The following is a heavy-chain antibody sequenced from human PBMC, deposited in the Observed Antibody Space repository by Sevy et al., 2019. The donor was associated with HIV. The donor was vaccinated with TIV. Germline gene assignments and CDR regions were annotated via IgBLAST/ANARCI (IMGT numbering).Heavy chain of an antibody. CDR3: ANAYVITGSRYLAHFDS. D-gene: IGHD1-20*01. J-gene: IGHJ4*02. CDR1: GFTFSDSG. CDR2: MSYDGSQK. V-gene: IGHV3-30*18. Sequence: GGSLRLSCVASGFTFSDSGMHWVRQGPGKGLEWVAVMSYDGSQKYYADSVKGRFTISRDNSKNTLYLQLNSLRVEDTAVYYFANAYVITGSRYLAHFDSWGQGTLVTVSS.